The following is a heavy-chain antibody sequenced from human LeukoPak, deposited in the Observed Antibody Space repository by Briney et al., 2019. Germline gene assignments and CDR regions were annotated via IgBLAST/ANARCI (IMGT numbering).Heavy chain of an antibody. J-gene: IGHJ4*02. CDR3: ATGVLLWFGGTPGNDY. CDR2: FDPEDGET. V-gene: IGHV1-24*01. Sequence: GASVKVSCKVSGYTLTELSMYWGRQAPGKGLGWMGGFDPEDGETIYAQKFQGRVTMTEDTSTDTAYMELSSLRSEDTAVYYCATGVLLWFGGTPGNDYWGQGTLVTVSS. CDR1: GYTLTELS. D-gene: IGHD3-10*01.